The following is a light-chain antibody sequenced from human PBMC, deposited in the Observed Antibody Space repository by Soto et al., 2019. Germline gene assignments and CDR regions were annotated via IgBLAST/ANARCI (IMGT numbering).Light chain of an antibody. V-gene: IGKV3-15*01. J-gene: IGKJ1*01. CDR2: GAS. Sequence: EIVMTQSPFTLSVSPGVRATLSCRASQSISDTLAWYQQKPGQAPRLLIHGASTRAPGFPARFSGSGSGTDFTLTISSLQSEDFAVYYCQQYNNWPWTFGQGTKVDI. CDR3: QQYNNWPWT. CDR1: QSISDT.